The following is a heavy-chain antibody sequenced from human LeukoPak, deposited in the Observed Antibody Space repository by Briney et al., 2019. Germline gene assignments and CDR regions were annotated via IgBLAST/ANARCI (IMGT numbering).Heavy chain of an antibody. CDR1: GFIFSTFG. CDR3: ARVVGVVPVAMLDS. J-gene: IGHJ4*02. Sequence: GGSLRLSCAASGFIFSTFGIHWVRQTPGKGLEWVAVVWHDGSKQYYADSVKGGFIVSKDNSKNTVYLQMDSLRVDDTAVYYWARVVGVVPVAMLDSWGPGTLVTVSS. V-gene: IGHV3-33*01. CDR2: VWHDGSKQ. D-gene: IGHD2-2*01.